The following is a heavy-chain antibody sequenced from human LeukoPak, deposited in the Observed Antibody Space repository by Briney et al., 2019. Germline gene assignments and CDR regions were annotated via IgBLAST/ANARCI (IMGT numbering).Heavy chain of an antibody. D-gene: IGHD2-8*01. J-gene: IGHJ4*02. CDR1: GLTAVVFA. V-gene: IGHV3-43D*03. CDR2: ISWAGGSP. Sequence: GGSLRLSCAASGLTAVVFAMHWVCPGPGRGLWWVSLISWAGGSPYYADSVKGRFTISRDNSKTSLYLDMTSLRVEDRAIYFCAKGAALCSQRVCFSVVDSFAYWGQGTLVTVSS. CDR3: AKGAALCSQRVCFSVVDSFAY.